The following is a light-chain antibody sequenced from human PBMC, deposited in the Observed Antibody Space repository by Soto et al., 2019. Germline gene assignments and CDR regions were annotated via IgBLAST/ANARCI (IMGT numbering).Light chain of an antibody. CDR1: QSVSSSS. Sequence: EIVLTQSPGTLSLSPGERATLSCRASQSVSSSSLAWYQQKPGQAPRLLIYGASSRATGIPDRFSGSGSGTDFTLTISRLEPEDLAVYYCQQYGSSPLTFGGGTKVDIK. J-gene: IGKJ4*01. CDR3: QQYGSSPLT. V-gene: IGKV3-20*01. CDR2: GAS.